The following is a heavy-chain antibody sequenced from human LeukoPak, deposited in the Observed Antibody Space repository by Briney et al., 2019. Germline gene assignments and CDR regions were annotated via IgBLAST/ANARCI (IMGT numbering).Heavy chain of an antibody. CDR3: AKEFYDSSGPNDY. D-gene: IGHD3-22*01. CDR2: IRYYGSNK. J-gene: IGHJ4*02. V-gene: IGHV3-30*02. Sequence: GGSLRLSCAASGFTFSSYGMHWVRQAPGKGLEWVAFIRYYGSNKYYADSVKGRFTISRDNSKNTLYLQMNSLRAEDTAVYYCAKEFYDSSGPNDYWGQGTLVTVSS. CDR1: GFTFSSYG.